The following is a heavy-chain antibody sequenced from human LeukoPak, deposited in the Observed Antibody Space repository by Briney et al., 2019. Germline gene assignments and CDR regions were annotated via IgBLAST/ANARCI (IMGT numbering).Heavy chain of an antibody. CDR2: IYYSGST. Sequence: SQTLSLTRAVSGGSISSGVYSWSWIRRPPGKGLERIGYIYYSGSTYYNPPLKSRVTISVDTSKNQFSLKLSSVTAADTAVYYCARDGVGYCTNGVCYTGAHAFDIWGQGTMVTVSS. CDR1: GGSISSGVYS. D-gene: IGHD2-8*01. V-gene: IGHV4-30-4*07. J-gene: IGHJ3*02. CDR3: ARDGVGYCTNGVCYTGAHAFDI.